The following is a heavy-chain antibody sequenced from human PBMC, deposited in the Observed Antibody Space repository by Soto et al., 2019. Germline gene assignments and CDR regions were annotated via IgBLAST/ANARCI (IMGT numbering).Heavy chain of an antibody. CDR2: VYYSGST. J-gene: IGHJ5*02. Sequence: PSETLSLTCTVSGGSISSYYWSWIRQPPGKGLEWIGYVYYSGSTNYNPSLKSRVTISVDTSKNQFSLKLSSVTAADTAVYYCARENYGSGSLHNWFDPWGQGTLVTVYS. V-gene: IGHV4-59*01. D-gene: IGHD3-10*01. CDR3: ARENYGSGSLHNWFDP. CDR1: GGSISSYY.